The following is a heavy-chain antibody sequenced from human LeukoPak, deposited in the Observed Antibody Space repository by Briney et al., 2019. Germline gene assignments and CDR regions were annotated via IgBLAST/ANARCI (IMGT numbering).Heavy chain of an antibody. D-gene: IGHD3-22*01. V-gene: IGHV3-23*01. CDR1: GFTFSSYA. Sequence: GGSLRLSCAPCGFTFSSYAMSWVRQALGKGLEWVSAISGSGGSTYSADSVKSRFTNSRDKSKNTLYLQMNSLRAEDTAVYYCAKDNLYYYDSSGSPSVYWGQGTLVTVSS. CDR3: AKDNLYYYDSSGSPSVY. J-gene: IGHJ4*02. CDR2: ISGSGGST.